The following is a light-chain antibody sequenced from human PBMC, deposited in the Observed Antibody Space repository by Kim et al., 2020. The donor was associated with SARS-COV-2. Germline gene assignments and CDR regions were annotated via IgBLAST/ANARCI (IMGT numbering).Light chain of an antibody. CDR2: DAS. CDR3: QQRSNCPLT. V-gene: IGKV3-11*01. CDR1: QSVSSY. J-gene: IGKJ4*01. Sequence: EIVLTQSPAPLSLSPGERATLSCRASQSVSSYLAWYQQKPGQAPRLLIYDASNRATGIPARFSGSGSGTDFTLTISSLEPEDFAVYYCQQRSNCPLTFGGGTKVDIK.